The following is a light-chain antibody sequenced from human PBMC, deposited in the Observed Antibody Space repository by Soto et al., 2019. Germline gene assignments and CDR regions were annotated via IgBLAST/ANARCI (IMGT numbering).Light chain of an antibody. V-gene: IGLV2-14*01. CDR3: SSYTGSSNYV. CDR1: NSDVGGYNY. CDR2: EVS. J-gene: IGLJ1*01. Sequence: QSALTQPASVSGSPGQSITISCTGTNSDVGGYNYVSWYQQHPGKAPKLMIYEVSNRPSGVSNRFSGSKSGNTASLTISGLQAEDEADYYCSSYTGSSNYVFGTGTKLTVL.